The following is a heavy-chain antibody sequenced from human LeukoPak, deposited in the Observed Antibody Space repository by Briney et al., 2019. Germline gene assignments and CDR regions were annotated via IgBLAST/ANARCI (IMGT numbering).Heavy chain of an antibody. Sequence: GGPLRLSCAASGFTVSSNYMSWVRQAPGKGLEWVSVIYSGGSTYYADSVKGRFTISRDNSKNTLYLQMNSLRAEDTAVYYCARAGVGAVAGTDYWGQGTLVTVSS. CDR1: GFTVSSNY. V-gene: IGHV3-53*01. CDR2: IYSGGST. D-gene: IGHD6-19*01. CDR3: ARAGVGAVAGTDY. J-gene: IGHJ4*02.